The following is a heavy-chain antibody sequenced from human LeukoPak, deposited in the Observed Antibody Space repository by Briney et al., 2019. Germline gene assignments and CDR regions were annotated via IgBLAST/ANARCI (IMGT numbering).Heavy chain of an antibody. V-gene: IGHV1-46*01. D-gene: IGHD6-6*01. CDR2: INLSGGST. J-gene: IGHJ6*03. Sequence: GASVKVSCKASGYSFSSYNMHWVRQAPGQGLEWMGIINLSGGSTNYAQRFRGRVTVTRDMSTSTLYLELSSLRSEDTAVYYCARAEYSGYMDVWGKGTTVSVSS. CDR1: GYSFSSYN. CDR3: ARAEYSGYMDV.